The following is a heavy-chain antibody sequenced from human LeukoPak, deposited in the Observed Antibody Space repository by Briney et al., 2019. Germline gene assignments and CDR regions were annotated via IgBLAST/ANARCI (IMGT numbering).Heavy chain of an antibody. V-gene: IGHV3-73*01. CDR3: TRVDFWSGYYRNDY. CDR1: GFTFSGSA. D-gene: IGHD3-3*01. Sequence: GVSLRLSCSAAGFTFSGSAMHWVRQASGKGREGGGRIRSKANSYATAYAASVKGSFTISRDDSKNTAYLKMNSLKTEDTAVYYCTRVDFWSGYYRNDYWGQGTLVTVSS. J-gene: IGHJ4*02. CDR2: IRSKANSYAT.